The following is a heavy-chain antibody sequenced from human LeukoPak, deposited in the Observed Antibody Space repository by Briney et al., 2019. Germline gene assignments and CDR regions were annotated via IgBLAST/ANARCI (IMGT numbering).Heavy chain of an antibody. CDR2: IFANGNT. Sequence: SETLSLTCAVYGGSFSGYYWSWFRQPAGKGLEWIGRIFANGNTNFNPSLKSRVSMSVDTSKNQFSLKLTSVTAADTAMYYCARDWGYYSFDSWGQGTQVTVSS. V-gene: IGHV4-4*07. CDR1: GGSFSGYY. D-gene: IGHD3-3*01. J-gene: IGHJ4*02. CDR3: ARDWGYYSFDS.